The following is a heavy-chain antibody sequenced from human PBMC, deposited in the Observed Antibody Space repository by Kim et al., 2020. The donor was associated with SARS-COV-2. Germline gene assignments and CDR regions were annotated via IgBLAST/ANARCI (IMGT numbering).Heavy chain of an antibody. CDR3: ARDPYSSSYNYYGMDV. D-gene: IGHD6-13*01. CDR1: GFTFSSYE. J-gene: IGHJ6*02. Sequence: GGSLRLSCAASGFTFSSYEMNWVRQAPGKGLEWVSYISNSGSTIYYADSVKGRFTISRDNAKNSLYLQMNSLRAEDTAVYYCARDPYSSSYNYYGMDVWGQGTTVTVSS. CDR2: ISNSGSTI. V-gene: IGHV3-48*03.